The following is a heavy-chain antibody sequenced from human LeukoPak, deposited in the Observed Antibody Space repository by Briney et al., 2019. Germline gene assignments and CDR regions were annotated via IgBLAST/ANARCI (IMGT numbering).Heavy chain of an antibody. J-gene: IGHJ4*02. CDR1: GGLITSTINY. CDR3: ARQPTVKRGAVASNFDY. D-gene: IGHD6-19*01. CDR2: LYYNGIT. Sequence: SETLSLTCSVSGGLITSTINYWAWLRPPPGQGLEWIASLYYNGITYYNASLESRVTMSVDTSRNQFSLRLSSVSAADTSVYYCARQPTVKRGAVASNFDYWGQGTLVTVSS. V-gene: IGHV4-39*01.